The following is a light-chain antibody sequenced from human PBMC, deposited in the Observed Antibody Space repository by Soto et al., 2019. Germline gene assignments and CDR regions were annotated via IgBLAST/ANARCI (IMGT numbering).Light chain of an antibody. J-gene: IGKJ1*01. V-gene: IGKV1-5*03. CDR1: QSISNW. Sequence: DIQMNQSPSTLSASVGDRVIITCRASQSISNWLAWYQQKPGKAPNLLIYKASSLKSGVPSRFSGSGSGTEFTLTISSLQPDDFATYYCQQYYSYPRTFGQGTKVDIK. CDR3: QQYYSYPRT. CDR2: KAS.